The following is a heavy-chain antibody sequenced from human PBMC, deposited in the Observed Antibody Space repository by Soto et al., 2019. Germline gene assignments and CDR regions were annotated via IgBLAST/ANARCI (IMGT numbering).Heavy chain of an antibody. CDR3: ARVRSGSYYLLDYYGMDV. CDR2: ISYDGSNK. V-gene: IGHV3-30-3*01. J-gene: IGHJ6*02. CDR1: GFTFSSYA. D-gene: IGHD1-26*01. Sequence: GGSLRLCCAASGFTFSSYAMQWVRQAPGKGLEWVAVISYDGSNKYYADSVKGRFTISRDNSKNTLYLQMNSLRAEDTAVYYCARVRSGSYYLLDYYGMDVWGQGTTVTVSS.